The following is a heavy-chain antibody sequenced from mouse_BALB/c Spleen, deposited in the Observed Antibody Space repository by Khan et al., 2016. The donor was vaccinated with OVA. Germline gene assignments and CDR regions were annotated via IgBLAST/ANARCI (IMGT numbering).Heavy chain of an antibody. CDR1: GYTFTNYW. Sequence: QVQLKQSGAELAKPGASVKMSCKASGYTFTNYWMHWVKQRPGQGLEWIGYINPSTDYTEYNQKFKDKATLTADKSSKTAYMQLTSLTSEDSALYYCVNHGSSSAWFTYWGQATLVTVSA. V-gene: IGHV1-7*01. CDR3: VNHGSSSAWFTY. D-gene: IGHD1-1*01. J-gene: IGHJ3*01. CDR2: INPSTDYT.